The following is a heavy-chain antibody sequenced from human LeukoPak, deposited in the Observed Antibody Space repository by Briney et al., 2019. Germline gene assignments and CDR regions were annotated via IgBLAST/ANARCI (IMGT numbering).Heavy chain of an antibody. CDR2: IYSGGSV. Sequence: SETLSLTCTVSAGSISTQYWNWIRQPAGKGLEWIGRIYSGGSVDYNPSLKSRLTMSLDTSKNQFSLKLISVTAADTAVYYCARAAGVVYNWFAPWGQGTLVTVSS. CDR1: AGSISTQY. CDR3: ARAAGVVYNWFAP. J-gene: IGHJ5*02. V-gene: IGHV4-4*07. D-gene: IGHD2-8*02.